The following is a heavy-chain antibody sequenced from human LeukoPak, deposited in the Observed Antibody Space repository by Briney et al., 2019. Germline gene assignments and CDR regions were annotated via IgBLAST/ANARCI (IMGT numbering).Heavy chain of an antibody. CDR1: GFTFSGSA. CDR3: ASDHYDSSPLDS. D-gene: IGHD3-22*01. CDR2: IRSKASNYAT. J-gene: IGHJ4*02. V-gene: IGHV3-73*01. Sequence: GGSLRLSCAASGFTFSGSAMHWVRQASGKGLEWVGRIRSKASNYATAYAASVKGRFAISRDDSKNTAYLQMNSLKTEDTAVYYCASDHYDSSPLDSWGQGTLVTVSS.